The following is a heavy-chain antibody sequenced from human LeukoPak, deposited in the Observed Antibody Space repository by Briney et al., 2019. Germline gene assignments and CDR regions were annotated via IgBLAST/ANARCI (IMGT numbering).Heavy chain of an antibody. CDR1: GFTVSSNY. CDR3: AREGDYYDSSGYMFDP. D-gene: IGHD3-22*01. V-gene: IGHV3-53*01. J-gene: IGHJ5*02. CDR2: IYSGGST. Sequence: GGSLRLSCAASGFTVSSNYMSWVRQAPGKGLEWVSVIYSGGSTYYADSVKGRFTISRDNSKNTLYLQINSLRAEDTAVYYCAREGDYYDSSGYMFDPWGQGTLVTVSS.